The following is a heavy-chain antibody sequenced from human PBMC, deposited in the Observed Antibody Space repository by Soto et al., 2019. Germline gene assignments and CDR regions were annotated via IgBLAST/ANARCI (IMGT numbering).Heavy chain of an antibody. J-gene: IGHJ4*02. CDR3: ARVYYDSSGYYYFDY. CDR1: GGSISSYY. Sequence: PSETLSLTCTVSGGSISSYYWSWIRQPPGKGLEWIGYIYYSGSTNYNPSLKSRVTISVDTSKNQISLKLSSVTAADTAVYYCARVYYDSSGYYYFDYWGQGTLVTVSS. CDR2: IYYSGST. V-gene: IGHV4-59*01. D-gene: IGHD3-22*01.